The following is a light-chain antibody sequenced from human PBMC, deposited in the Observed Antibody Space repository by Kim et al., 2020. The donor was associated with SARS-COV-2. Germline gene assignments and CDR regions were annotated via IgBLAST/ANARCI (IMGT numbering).Light chain of an antibody. Sequence: EIVVTQSPGTLSLSPGERATLSCRASQSVSSSYLAWYQQKPGQAPRLLIYGASSRATGIPDRISGSGSGTDFTLTITRLEPEEFAVYYCQQYGSTPVTFGQGTKLEI. CDR1: QSVSSSY. J-gene: IGKJ2*01. V-gene: IGKV3-20*01. CDR2: GAS. CDR3: QQYGSTPVT.